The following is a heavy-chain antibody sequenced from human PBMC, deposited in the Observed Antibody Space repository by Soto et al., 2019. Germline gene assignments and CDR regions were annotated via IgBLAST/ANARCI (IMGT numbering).Heavy chain of an antibody. J-gene: IGHJ6*03. D-gene: IGHD4-4*01. CDR3: ARRTWTTVELYYMDV. CDR2: IYYSGST. V-gene: IGHV4-59*08. CDR1: GGSISSYY. Sequence: SETLSLTCTVSGGSISSYYWSWIRQPPGKGLEWIGYIYYSGSTNYNPSLKSRVTISVDTSKNQFSLKLSSVTAADTAVYYCARRTWTTVELYYMDVWGKGTTVIVSS.